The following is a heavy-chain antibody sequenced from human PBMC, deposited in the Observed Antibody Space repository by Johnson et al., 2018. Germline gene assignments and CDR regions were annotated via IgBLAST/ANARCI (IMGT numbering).Heavy chain of an antibody. CDR2: ISSTGGTR. Sequence: QVQLVQSGGGVVQPGRTPRLSCAASGFTFSDYYMTWIRQVPGKGLEWVSYISSTGGTRHYADPVKGRFTISRDNAKNSLYLQMNSQRADDTAVYYCATSNGGNSVYYYMDVWGKGTTVTVSS. CDR3: ATSNGGNSVYYYMDV. D-gene: IGHD4-23*01. J-gene: IGHJ6*03. CDR1: GFTFSDYY. V-gene: IGHV3-11*04.